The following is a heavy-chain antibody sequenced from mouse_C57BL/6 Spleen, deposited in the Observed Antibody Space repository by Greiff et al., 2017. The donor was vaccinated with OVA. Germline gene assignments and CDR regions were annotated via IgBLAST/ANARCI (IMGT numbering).Heavy chain of an antibody. Sequence: EVQLQQSGAELVRPGASVKLSCTASGFNIKDDYMHWVKQRPEQGLEWMGWIDPENGDTEYASKFQGKATITADTSSNTAYLQLSSLTSEDTAVYYCTTGYYGSEAYWGQGTLVTVSA. V-gene: IGHV14-4*01. CDR2: IDPENGDT. J-gene: IGHJ3*01. D-gene: IGHD1-1*01. CDR1: GFNIKDDY. CDR3: TTGYYGSEAY.